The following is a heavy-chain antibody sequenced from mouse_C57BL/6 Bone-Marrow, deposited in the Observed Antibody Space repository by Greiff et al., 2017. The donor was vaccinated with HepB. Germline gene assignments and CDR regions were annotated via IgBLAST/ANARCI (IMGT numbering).Heavy chain of an antibody. Sequence: EVQGVESGGGLVKPGGSLKLSCAASGFTFSSYTMSWVRQTPEKRLEWVATISGGGGNTYYPDSVKGRFTISRDNAKNTLYLQMSSLRSEDTALYYCARHYWDWYFDVWGTGTTVTVSS. V-gene: IGHV5-9*01. D-gene: IGHD4-1*01. J-gene: IGHJ1*03. CDR3: ARHYWDWYFDV. CDR2: ISGGGGNT. CDR1: GFTFSSYT.